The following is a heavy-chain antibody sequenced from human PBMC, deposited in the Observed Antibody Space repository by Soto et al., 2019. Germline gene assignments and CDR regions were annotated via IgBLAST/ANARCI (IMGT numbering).Heavy chain of an antibody. J-gene: IGHJ4*02. Sequence: QVQLVQSGAEVKRPGASVKVSCKASGYMFRSYGISWVRQAPGQGLEWMGWISAFNGNTNYPQNLQGRVTMTTDTSTSTAYMELRTLRSDDSAMYYCARDGVYGAGSYFDYWGQGTLVTVSS. V-gene: IGHV1-18*01. D-gene: IGHD3-10*01. CDR3: ARDGVYGAGSYFDY. CDR1: GYMFRSYG. CDR2: ISAFNGNT.